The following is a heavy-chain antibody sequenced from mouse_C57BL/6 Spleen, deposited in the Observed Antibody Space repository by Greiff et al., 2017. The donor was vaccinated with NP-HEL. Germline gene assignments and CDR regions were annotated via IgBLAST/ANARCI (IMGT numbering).Heavy chain of an antibody. V-gene: IGHV1-64*01. Sequence: QVQLQQSGAELVKPGASVKLSCKASGYTFTSYWMHWVKQRPGQGLEWIGMIHPNSGSTNYNEKFKSKATLTVDKSSSTAYMQLSSLTSEDSAVYYCAREFLTTVVERFAYWGQGTLVTVSA. CDR3: AREFLTTVVERFAY. CDR2: IHPNSGST. D-gene: IGHD1-1*01. J-gene: IGHJ3*01. CDR1: GYTFTSYW.